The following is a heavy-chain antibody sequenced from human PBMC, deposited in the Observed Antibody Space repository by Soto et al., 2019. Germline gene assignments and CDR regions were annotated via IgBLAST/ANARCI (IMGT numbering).Heavy chain of an antibody. CDR1: GFTFGDYA. J-gene: IGHJ4*02. CDR2: IRSKAYGGTT. Sequence: GGSLRLSCTASGFTFGDYAMSWFRQAPGKGLEWVGFIRSKAYGGTTEYAASVKGRFTISRDDSKSIAYLQMNSLKTEDTAVYYCTRVVGGSRDVTRCFDYWGQGTLVTVSS. D-gene: IGHD2-15*01. V-gene: IGHV3-49*03. CDR3: TRVVGGSRDVTRCFDY.